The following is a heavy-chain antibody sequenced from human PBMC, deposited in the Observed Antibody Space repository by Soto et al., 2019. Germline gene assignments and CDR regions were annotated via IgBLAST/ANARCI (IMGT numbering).Heavy chain of an antibody. V-gene: IGHV2-70*13. CDR3: ARSIRGPRRFNGLDV. Sequence: SGPTLVNPTQTLTLTCTFSGFSLITSGMCVSWIRQPPGKPLEWLALIDWDDDKYYSTSLKTRLTISKDTRKNQVVLTMANMDPADTGTYYCARSIRGPRRFNGLDVWGQGTTVTVSS. J-gene: IGHJ6*02. CDR2: IDWDDDK. D-gene: IGHD1-20*01. CDR1: GFSLITSGMC.